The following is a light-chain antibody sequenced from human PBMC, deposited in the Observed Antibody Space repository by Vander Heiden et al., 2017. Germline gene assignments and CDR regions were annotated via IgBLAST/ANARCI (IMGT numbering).Light chain of an antibody. CDR1: SSNIGRNY. CDR3: ATWDTDLTAVV. V-gene: IGLV1-51*02. J-gene: IGLJ2*01. Sequence: QSVVTQPPSVSAAPGQKVSISCSGGSSNIGRNYVYWYLHVPGTAPKLLIHENNKRPSGIPDRFSASKSGTSATLGISGLRPGDEADYYCATWDTDLTAVVFGGGTKLTVL. CDR2: ENN.